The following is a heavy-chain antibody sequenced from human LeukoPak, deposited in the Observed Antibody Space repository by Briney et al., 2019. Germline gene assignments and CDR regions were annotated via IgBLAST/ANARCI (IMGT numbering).Heavy chain of an antibody. CDR1: GFTFSSYA. D-gene: IGHD6-19*01. V-gene: IGHV3-23*01. CDR2: TSASGSST. Sequence: GGSLRLSCAASGFTFSSYAVSWVRQAPGKGLEWVSTTSASGSSTYYADSVQGRFTISRDNSKKTVYLQMNSLRAEDTAVYYCAKGGWNNWFGPWGQGTLVIVSS. J-gene: IGHJ5*02. CDR3: AKGGWNNWFGP.